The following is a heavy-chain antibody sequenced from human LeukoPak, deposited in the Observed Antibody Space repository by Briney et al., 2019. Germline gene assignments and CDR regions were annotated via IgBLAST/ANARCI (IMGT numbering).Heavy chain of an antibody. CDR2: IYYSGST. Sequence: PSETLSLTCTVSGGSISSYYWSWIRQPPGKGLEWIGYIYYSGSTNYNPSLKSRVTISVDTSKNQFSLKLSSVTAADTAVYYCARGQGVLLWFGELSQTYYFDYWGQGTLVTVSS. V-gene: IGHV4-59*01. J-gene: IGHJ4*02. CDR3: ARGQGVLLWFGELSQTYYFDY. CDR1: GGSISSYY. D-gene: IGHD3-10*01.